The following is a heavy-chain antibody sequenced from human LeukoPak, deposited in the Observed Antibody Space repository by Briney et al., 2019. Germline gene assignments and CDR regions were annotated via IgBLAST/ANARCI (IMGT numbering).Heavy chain of an antibody. Sequence: GGSLRLSCAASGFTFSSYGMHWVRQAPGKGLEWVAVTSYDGSNKYYADSVKGRFTISRDNSKNTLYLQMNSLRAEDTAVYYCAKDPYSSSLYYYYGMDVWGQGTTVTVSS. CDR2: TSYDGSNK. J-gene: IGHJ6*02. CDR3: AKDPYSSSLYYYYGMDV. CDR1: GFTFSSYG. V-gene: IGHV3-30*18. D-gene: IGHD6-6*01.